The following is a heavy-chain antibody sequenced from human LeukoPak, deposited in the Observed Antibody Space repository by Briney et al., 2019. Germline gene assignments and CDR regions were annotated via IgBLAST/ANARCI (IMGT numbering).Heavy chain of an antibody. CDR2: ISAYNGNT. Sequence: ASVKVSCKASGYTFTSYGISWVRQAPEQGLEWMGWISAYNGNTNYAQKLQGRVTMTTDTSTSTAYMELRSLRSDDTAVYYCARDLYLASYYDSSGYYKGYFDYWGQGTLVTVSS. CDR1: GYTFTSYG. J-gene: IGHJ4*02. CDR3: ARDLYLASYYDSSGYYKGYFDY. D-gene: IGHD3-22*01. V-gene: IGHV1-18*01.